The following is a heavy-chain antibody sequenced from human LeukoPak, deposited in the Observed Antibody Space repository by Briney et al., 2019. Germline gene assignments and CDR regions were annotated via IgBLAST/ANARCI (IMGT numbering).Heavy chain of an antibody. CDR1: GGSISTSSYC. V-gene: IGHV4-39*01. Sequence: SETLSLTCTVSGGSISTSSYCWGWIRQPPGKGLEWIGSIYYSGITFYNPSLKSRLTISVDTSKNQFSLKLTSVTAADTAVYYCARPLDTTFFNAFDIWGQGTMVTVSS. CDR2: IYYSGIT. J-gene: IGHJ3*02. D-gene: IGHD2/OR15-2a*01. CDR3: ARPLDTTFFNAFDI.